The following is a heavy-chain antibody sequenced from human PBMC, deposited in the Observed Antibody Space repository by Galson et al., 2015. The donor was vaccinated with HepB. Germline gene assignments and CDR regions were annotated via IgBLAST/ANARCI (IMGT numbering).Heavy chain of an antibody. Sequence: SLRLSCAASGFTFSRYEMHWVRQAPGKGLEWVSAIGPAGDTFYTGSVKGRFTISRENGENSLYLQPNSLRAGDTAVYHCVREKYGSGSLAFDYWGQGTLVTVSS. CDR2: IGPAGDT. D-gene: IGHD3-10*01. J-gene: IGHJ4*02. V-gene: IGHV3-13*01. CDR1: GFTFSRYE. CDR3: VREKYGSGSLAFDY.